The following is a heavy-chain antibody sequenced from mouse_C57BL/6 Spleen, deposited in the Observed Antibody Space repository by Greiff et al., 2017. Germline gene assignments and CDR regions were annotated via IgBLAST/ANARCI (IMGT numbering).Heavy chain of an antibody. D-gene: IGHD1-1*01. CDR3: ARGIYCYGSSYVGYAMDY. V-gene: IGHV1-59*01. CDR1: GYTFTSYW. CDR2: IDPSDSYT. Sequence: QVQLQQPGAELVRPGTSVKLSCKASGYTFTSYWMHWVKQRPGQGLEWIGVIDPSDSYTNYNQKFKGKATLTVDTSSSTAYMQLSSLTSEDSAVYYCARGIYCYGSSYVGYAMDYWGQGTSVTVSS. J-gene: IGHJ4*01.